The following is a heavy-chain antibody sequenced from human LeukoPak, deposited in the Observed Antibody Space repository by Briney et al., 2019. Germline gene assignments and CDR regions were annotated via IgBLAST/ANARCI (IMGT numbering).Heavy chain of an antibody. CDR2: ISRSGSTI. J-gene: IGHJ4*02. CDR3: ARDGYNSHFDY. CDR1: GFTFSDYY. V-gene: IGHV3-11*04. D-gene: IGHD5-24*01. Sequence: GGSLRLSCAASGFTFSDYYMSWIRQAPGKGLEWVSYISRSGSTIYYADSVKGRFTISGDNAKNSLYLQMNSLRAEDTAVYYCARDGYNSHFDYWGQGTLVTVSS.